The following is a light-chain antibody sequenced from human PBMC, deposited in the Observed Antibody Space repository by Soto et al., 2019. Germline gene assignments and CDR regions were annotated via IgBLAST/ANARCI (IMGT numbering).Light chain of an antibody. CDR3: SSYTSSSTFYV. Sequence: QSALTXPPSVSGSPGQSVTISCTGTSSDVGSYNRVSWYQQPPGTAPKLMIYEVSNRPSGVPDRFSGSKSGNTASLTISGFQAEDEADYYCSSYTSSSTFYVFGTGTKVTVL. CDR1: SSDVGSYNR. J-gene: IGLJ1*01. CDR2: EVS. V-gene: IGLV2-18*02.